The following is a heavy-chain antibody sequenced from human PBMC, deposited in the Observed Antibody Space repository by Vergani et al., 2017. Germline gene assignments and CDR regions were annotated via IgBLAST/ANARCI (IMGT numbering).Heavy chain of an antibody. V-gene: IGHV4-31*03. D-gene: IGHD3-3*01. Sequence: QVQLQESGPGLVKPSQTLSLTCTVSGGSISSGGYYWSWIRQHPGKGLEWIGYIYYSGSTYYNPSLKSRVTISVDTSKNQFSLKLSSVTAADTAVYYCARDRFFPPRYYYYGMDVGGQGTTVTVSS. J-gene: IGHJ6*02. CDR3: ARDRFFPPRYYYYGMDV. CDR1: GGSISSGGYY. CDR2: IYYSGST.